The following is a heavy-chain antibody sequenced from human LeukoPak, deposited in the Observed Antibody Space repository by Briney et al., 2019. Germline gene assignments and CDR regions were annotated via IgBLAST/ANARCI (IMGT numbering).Heavy chain of an antibody. CDR1: GGSISSGGYS. J-gene: IGHJ4*02. V-gene: IGHV4-30-2*01. D-gene: IGHD1-1*01. CDR3: ARSTIPNYYFGY. CDR2: IYHSGST. Sequence: SQTLSLTCAVSGGSISSGGYSWSWIRQPPGKGLEWIGYIYHSGSTYYNPSLKSRVTISVDRSKNQFSLKLSSVTAADTAVYYCARSTIPNYYFGYWGQGTLVTVSS.